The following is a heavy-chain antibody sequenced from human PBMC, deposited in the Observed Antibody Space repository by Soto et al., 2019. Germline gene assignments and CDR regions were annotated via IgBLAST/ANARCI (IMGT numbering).Heavy chain of an antibody. J-gene: IGHJ4*02. Sequence: SETLSLTCTVSGGSISSSSYYWGWIRQPPGKGLEWIGSIYYSGSTYYNPSLKSRVTISVDTSANTAYMELSSLISEDTAVYYCARPKDYDDCLDSWGQGTLVTVSS. CDR1: GGSISSSSYY. CDR3: ARPKDYDDCLDS. V-gene: IGHV4-39*01. D-gene: IGHD3-22*01. CDR2: IYYSGST.